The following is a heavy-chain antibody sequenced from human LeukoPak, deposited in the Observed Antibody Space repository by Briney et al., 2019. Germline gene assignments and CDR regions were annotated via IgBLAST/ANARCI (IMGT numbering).Heavy chain of an antibody. D-gene: IGHD5-12*01. V-gene: IGHV1-69*06. CDR2: IIPIFGTA. Sequence: SVKVSCKASGGTFSSYAISWVRQAPGQGLEWMGGIIPIFGTANYAQKFQGRVTITADKSTSTAYMELSSLRSEDMAVYYCARGYSGYDADYWGQGTLVTVSS. CDR1: GGTFSSYA. CDR3: ARGYSGYDADY. J-gene: IGHJ4*02.